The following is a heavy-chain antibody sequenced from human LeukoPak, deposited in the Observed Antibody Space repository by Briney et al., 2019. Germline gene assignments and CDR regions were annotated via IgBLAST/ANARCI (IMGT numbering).Heavy chain of an antibody. CDR1: GGSIRSSYYY. V-gene: IGHV3-7*03. Sequence: ETLSLTCTVSGGSIRSSYYYWGWIRQPPGKGLEWVASINHNGNVNYYVDSVKGRFTISRDNAKNSLYLQMSNLRAEDTAVYFCARGGGLDVWGQGATVTVSS. CDR3: ARGGGLDV. D-gene: IGHD3-16*01. J-gene: IGHJ6*02. CDR2: INHNGNVN.